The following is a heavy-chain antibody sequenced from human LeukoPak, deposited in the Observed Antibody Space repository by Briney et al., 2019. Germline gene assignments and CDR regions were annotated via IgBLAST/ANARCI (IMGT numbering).Heavy chain of an antibody. J-gene: IGHJ4*02. CDR3: AKDGGGWAFDY. D-gene: IGHD2-15*01. Sequence: GGSLRLSCAASGFVFSSFWMHWVRQVPGQGLVWVSRINEDGRTTDYTDSVKGRFTISRDNSKNTLYLQMNSLRAEDTAVYHCAKDGGGWAFDYWGQGTLVTVSS. V-gene: IGHV3-74*01. CDR2: INEDGRTT. CDR1: GFVFSSFW.